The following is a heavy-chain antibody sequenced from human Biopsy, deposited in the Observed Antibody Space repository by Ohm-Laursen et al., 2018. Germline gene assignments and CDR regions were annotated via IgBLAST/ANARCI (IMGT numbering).Heavy chain of an antibody. CDR3: SREQHYYSA. J-gene: IGHJ5*02. D-gene: IGHD2-21*02. Sequence: ASVKVSYKTTGYTFTDDQIHWVQEAPGQGLEWMGLVNPKKGDTRYAQKFQGRVTMTSDVSVATAYMELTGLTSDDTAVYFCSREQHYYSAWGQGTLVTVSS. CDR1: GYTFTDDQ. CDR2: VNPKKGDT. V-gene: IGHV1-2*06.